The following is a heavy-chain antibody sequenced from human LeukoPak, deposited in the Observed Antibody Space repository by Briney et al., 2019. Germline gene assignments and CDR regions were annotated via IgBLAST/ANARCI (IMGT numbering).Heavy chain of an antibody. CDR2: IYHSGST. D-gene: IGHD3-16*01. CDR3: ARVWGDQSSFDY. CDR1: GYSISSGYY. J-gene: IGHJ4*02. V-gene: IGHV4-38-2*01. Sequence: PSETLSLTCAVSGYSISSGYYWGWIRQPPGKGLEWIGSIYHSGSTYYSPSLKSRVTISVDTSKNQFSLKLSSVTAADTAMYYCARVWGDQSSFDYWGQGTLVTVSS.